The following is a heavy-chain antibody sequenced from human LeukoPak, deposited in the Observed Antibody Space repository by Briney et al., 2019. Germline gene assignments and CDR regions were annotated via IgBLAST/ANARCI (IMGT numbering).Heavy chain of an antibody. CDR1: GFTFSSYA. D-gene: IGHD4/OR15-4a*01. V-gene: IGHV3-23*01. J-gene: IGHJ4*02. Sequence: GGSLRLSCAASGFTFSSYAMSWVRQAPGKGLEWVSGVSGNGGTTYYADSVKGRFTISRDNSKNTLCLQMNSLRAEDTAVYYRAKHLHYGINSPFDYWGQGTLITVSS. CDR2: VSGNGGTT. CDR3: AKHLHYGINSPFDY.